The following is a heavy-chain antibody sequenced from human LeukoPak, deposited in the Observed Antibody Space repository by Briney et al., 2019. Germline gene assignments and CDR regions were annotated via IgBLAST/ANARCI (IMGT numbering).Heavy chain of an antibody. D-gene: IGHD3-10*01. CDR2: INHSGST. Sequence: SETLSLTCAVYGGSFSCYYWSWIRQPPGKGLEWIGEINHSGSTNYNPSLKSRVTISVDTSKNQFSLKLSSVTAADTAVYYCARVAYYYDSGSYYKVGPGYGMDVWGQGTTVTVSS. CDR1: GGSFSCYY. J-gene: IGHJ6*02. V-gene: IGHV4-34*01. CDR3: ARVAYYYDSGSYYKVGPGYGMDV.